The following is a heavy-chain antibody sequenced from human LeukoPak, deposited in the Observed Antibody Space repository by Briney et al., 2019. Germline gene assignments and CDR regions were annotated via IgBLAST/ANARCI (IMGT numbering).Heavy chain of an antibody. CDR1: GGSISSYY. V-gene: IGHV4-59*08. Sequence: PSETLSLTCTVSGGSISSYYWSWIRQPPGKGLEWIGYIYYSGSTNYNPSLKSRVTISVDTSKNQFSLKLSSVTAADTAVYYCASSYYYDSSGYYYYYYYYGMDVWGQGTTVIVSS. D-gene: IGHD3-22*01. CDR2: IYYSGST. CDR3: ASSYYYDSSGYYYYYYYYGMDV. J-gene: IGHJ6*02.